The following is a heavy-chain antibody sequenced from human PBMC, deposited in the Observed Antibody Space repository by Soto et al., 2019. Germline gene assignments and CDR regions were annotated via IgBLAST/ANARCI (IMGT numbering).Heavy chain of an antibody. CDR3: AKGLGAQQYYFDY. Sequence: EVELVESGGGLVQPGGSLRLSCAASGFTVRGNYMTWVRQAPGKGLEWVSIIYSGGNTYYADSVRGRFTISRHNSMNTLYLQMSNVGAGDAAVYYCAKGLGAQQYYFDYWGQGILVTVSS. J-gene: IGHJ4*02. D-gene: IGHD3-10*01. V-gene: IGHV3-53*04. CDR1: GFTVRGNY. CDR2: IYSGGNT.